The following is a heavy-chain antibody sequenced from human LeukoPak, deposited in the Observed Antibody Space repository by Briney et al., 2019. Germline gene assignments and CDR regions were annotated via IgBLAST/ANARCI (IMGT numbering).Heavy chain of an antibody. V-gene: IGHV3-23*01. CDR3: AKGRPCSSSSCYGSYFDY. Sequence: GGSLRLSCAASGFTFSSYGMSWVRQAPGKGLEWVSVISGSGDSTYYADSVKGRFTISRDNSKNTLYLRMNSLRAEDTAVYYCAKGRPCSSSSCYGSYFDYWGQGTLVTVSS. D-gene: IGHD2-2*01. CDR2: ISGSGDST. J-gene: IGHJ4*02. CDR1: GFTFSSYG.